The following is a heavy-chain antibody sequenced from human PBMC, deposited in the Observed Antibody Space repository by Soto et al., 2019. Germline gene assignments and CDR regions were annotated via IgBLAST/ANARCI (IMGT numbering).Heavy chain of an antibody. J-gene: IGHJ4*02. CDR2: IDPSDSQT. V-gene: IGHV5-10-1*01. D-gene: IGHD3-22*01. CDR1: GYSFAGYW. CDR3: ARQIYDSDTGPNFQYYFDS. Sequence: PGESLKISCKGSGYSFAGYWITWVRQKPGKGLEWMGRIDPSDSQTYYSPSFRGHVTISATKSITTVFLQWSSLRASDTAMYYCARQIYDSDTGPNFQYYFDSSVQGTPVTVSS.